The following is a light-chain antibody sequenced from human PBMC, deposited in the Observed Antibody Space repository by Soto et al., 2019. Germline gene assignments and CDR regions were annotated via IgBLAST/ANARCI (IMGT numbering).Light chain of an antibody. V-gene: IGLV2-14*01. CDR2: EVS. CDR3: SSYTSSSTLLYV. CDR1: SSDDGGYNY. Sequence: QSSLTQPASVSGSRGQSISISCTGTSSDDGGYNYVSWYQQHPDKAPKLMIYEVSNRPSGVSNRFSGSKSGNTASLTISGLQAEDEADYYCSSYTSSSTLLYVFGTGAKVTVL. J-gene: IGLJ1*01.